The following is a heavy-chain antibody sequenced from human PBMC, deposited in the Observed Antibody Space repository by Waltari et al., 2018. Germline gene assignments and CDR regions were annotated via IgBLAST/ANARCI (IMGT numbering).Heavy chain of an antibody. CDR2: IDHSGST. J-gene: IGHJ4*02. D-gene: IGHD6-6*01. Sequence: QVQLQESGPGLVKPSETLSLTCAVSGYSISSGYYWGWIRQPPGKGLEWIGRIDHSGSTYYNPSLKSRVTISVETSKNQCSRKRSSGTAADTAGYYCARHEFEGGSSFVFDYWGQGTLVTVSS. CDR1: GYSISSGYY. CDR3: ARHEFEGGSSFVFDY. V-gene: IGHV4-38-2*01.